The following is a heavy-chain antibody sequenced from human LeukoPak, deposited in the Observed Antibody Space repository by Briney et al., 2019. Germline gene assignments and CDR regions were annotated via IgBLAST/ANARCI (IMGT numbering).Heavy chain of an antibody. CDR2: INHSGST. CDR3: ARLRLTGYYNYYYYGMDV. D-gene: IGHD3-9*01. CDR1: GGSFSGYY. V-gene: IGHV4-34*01. J-gene: IGHJ6*02. Sequence: SETLSLTCAVYGGSFSGYYWSWIRQPPGKGLEWIGEINHSGSTNYNPSLKSRVTISVETSKNQFSLKLSSVTAADTAVYYCARLRLTGYYNYYYYGMDVWGQGTTVTVSS.